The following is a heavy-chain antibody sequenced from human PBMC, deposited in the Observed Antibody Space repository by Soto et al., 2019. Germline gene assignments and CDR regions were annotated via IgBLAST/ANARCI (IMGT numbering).Heavy chain of an antibody. J-gene: IGHJ5*02. V-gene: IGHV4-31*03. CDR1: GGSITIGGYY. CDR2: ISYSGST. CDR3: ASGLPGPFDP. Sequence: QVQLQESGPGLVKPSQTLSLTCTVSGGSITIGGYYWTWIRHLPGKGLEWIGYISYSGSTSYNPSLNIRLTIPVETSENQFSLKLTSVTAADTAIYYCASGLPGPFDPWGQGTLVTVSS.